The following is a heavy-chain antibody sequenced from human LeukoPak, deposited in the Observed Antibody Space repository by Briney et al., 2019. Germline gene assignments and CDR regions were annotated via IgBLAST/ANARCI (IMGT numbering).Heavy chain of an antibody. CDR3: ARGSRTIELGDDY. D-gene: IGHD5-24*01. CDR1: GFTFSDSY. V-gene: IGHV3-11*06. Sequence: GGSLRLSCAASGFTFSDSYMSWIRQAPGKGLEWVSYISSSSSDTNYADSVKGRFTISRGNAKNSLYLQMNSLRAEDTAVYYCARGSRTIELGDDYWGQGTLVTVSS. CDR2: ISSSSSDT. J-gene: IGHJ4*02.